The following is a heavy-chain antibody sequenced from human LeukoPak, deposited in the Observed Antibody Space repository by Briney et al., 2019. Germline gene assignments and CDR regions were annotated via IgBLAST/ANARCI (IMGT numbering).Heavy chain of an antibody. CDR3: AYRDVLAVVPGGDY. V-gene: IGHV1-69*13. J-gene: IGHJ4*02. Sequence: GASVKVSCKASGGTFSSYAISWVRQAPGQGLEGMGGIIPIFGTATYAQKFQGRVSITADESTSTAYMELSSLRSEDTAVYYCAYRDVLAVVPGGDYWGQRTLVTVSS. CDR2: IIPIFGTA. CDR1: GGTFSSYA. D-gene: IGHD2-2*01.